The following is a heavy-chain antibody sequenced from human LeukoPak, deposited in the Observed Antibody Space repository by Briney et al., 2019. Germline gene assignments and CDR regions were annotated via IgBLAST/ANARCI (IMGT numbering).Heavy chain of an antibody. CDR3: ARITPACRQLDY. D-gene: IGHD6-13*01. CDR2: IDWDDDK. Sequence: SGPTLVHPTHTLTLTCTFSGFSLSTSAMCVSWIRQPPGKALECLPRIDWDDDKYYSTSLKTRLTISKDTSKNQVVLTMTNMDPVDTATYYCARITPACRQLDYWGQGTLVTVSS. J-gene: IGHJ4*02. CDR1: GFSLSTSAMC. V-gene: IGHV2-70*11.